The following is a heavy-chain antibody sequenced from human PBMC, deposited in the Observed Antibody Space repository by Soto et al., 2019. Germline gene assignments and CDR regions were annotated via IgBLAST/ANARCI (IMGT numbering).Heavy chain of an antibody. CDR1: GFTISSYD. CDR2: LSYDGNHQ. V-gene: IGHV3-30*03. D-gene: IGHD3-3*01. Sequence: GGSLRLSCAASGFTISSYDMHWVRQAPGKGLEWVAVLSYDGNHQYYGDSVKGRFTISRDNSKNTLSLQMNSLRAEDTAIYYCACPYLPFKNSDLWRGQELEAMDVWGQGTTVTVSS. CDR3: ACPYLPFKNSDLWRGQELEAMDV. J-gene: IGHJ6*02.